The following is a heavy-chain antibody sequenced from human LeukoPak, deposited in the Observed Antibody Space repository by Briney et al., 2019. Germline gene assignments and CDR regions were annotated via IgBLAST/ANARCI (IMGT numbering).Heavy chain of an antibody. CDR3: PRDLEMAFDY. Sequence: SETLSLTCTVSGGSISSGSYYWSWIRQPAGKGLEWIGRIYTSGSTNYNPSLKSRVTISVDTSKNQFSLKLSSVTAADTAVYYCPRDLEMAFDYWGRGTLVTVSS. V-gene: IGHV4-61*02. D-gene: IGHD5-24*01. CDR2: IYTSGST. CDR1: GGSISSGSYY. J-gene: IGHJ4*02.